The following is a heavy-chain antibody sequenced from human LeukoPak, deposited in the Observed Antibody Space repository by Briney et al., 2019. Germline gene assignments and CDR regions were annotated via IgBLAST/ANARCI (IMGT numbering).Heavy chain of an antibody. CDR1: GFTFSSYA. V-gene: IGHV3-30*01. Sequence: PGGSLRLSCAASGFTFSSYAMHWVRQAPGKGLEWVAVISYDGSNKYYADSVKGRFTISRDNSKNTLYLQMNSLRAEDTAVYYCARGYYDILTGYLDYWGQGTLVTVSS. CDR3: ARGYYDILTGYLDY. CDR2: ISYDGSNK. J-gene: IGHJ4*02. D-gene: IGHD3-9*01.